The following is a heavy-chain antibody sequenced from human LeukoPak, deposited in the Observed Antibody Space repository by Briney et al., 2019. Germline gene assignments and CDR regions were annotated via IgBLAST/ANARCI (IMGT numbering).Heavy chain of an antibody. V-gene: IGHV3-66*02. CDR1: GFTVSSNY. D-gene: IGHD1-26*01. J-gene: IGHJ4*02. CDR3: ARGSYSYYFDY. CDR2: IYSGGST. Sequence: GGSLRLSCAASGFTVSSNYMSWVRQAPGKGLEWVSVIYSGGSTYYADSVKGRFTISRDNSKNTLYLQMNSLRAEDTAVYYCARGSYSYYFDYWGQGTLVTVSS.